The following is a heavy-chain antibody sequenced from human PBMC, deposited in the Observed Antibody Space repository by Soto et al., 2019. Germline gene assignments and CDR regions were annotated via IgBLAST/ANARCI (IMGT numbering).Heavy chain of an antibody. J-gene: IGHJ4*02. V-gene: IGHV3-33*01. CDR1: GFTFTTYA. CDR2: VSSDGTNK. CDR3: ARDPDGGQWLFNY. D-gene: IGHD6-19*01. Sequence: QVQLVESGGGVVQPGTSLRLSCAASGFTFTTYAVNWVRQAPGQGLEWVAMVSSDGTNKNYADSVKGRFTVSRDNSKNTLWLQMDSLRAEDTAVYYCARDPDGGQWLFNYWGQGSLVTVSS.